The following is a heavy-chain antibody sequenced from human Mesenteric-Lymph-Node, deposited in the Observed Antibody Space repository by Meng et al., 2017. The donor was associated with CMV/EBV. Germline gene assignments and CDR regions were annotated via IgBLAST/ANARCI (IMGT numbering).Heavy chain of an antibody. CDR1: AFTFSSYW. CDR2: IKHDGSEK. V-gene: IGHV3-7*01. J-gene: IGHJ4*02. CDR3: AISLGNPGVDS. Sequence: GGSLRLSCAASAFTFSSYWMTWVRQAPGKGLEWVANIKHDGSEKYYVGSVKGRFTISRDNAKNSLYLQMNSLRAEDTAVYYCAISLGNPGVDSWGQGTLVTAPQ.